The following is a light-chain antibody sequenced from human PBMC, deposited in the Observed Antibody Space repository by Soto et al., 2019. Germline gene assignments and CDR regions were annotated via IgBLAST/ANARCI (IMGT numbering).Light chain of an antibody. CDR2: KAS. CDR1: QTISSW. J-gene: IGKJ1*01. Sequence: DIQMTQSPYTLSGSVGDRVTITCRASQTISSWLAWYQQKPGKAPKLLIYKASTLKSGVPSRVSGSGSGTEFTLTISSLQPDDFATYYFQHYNSYSEAFGQGTKVELK. CDR3: QHYNSYSEA. V-gene: IGKV1-5*03.